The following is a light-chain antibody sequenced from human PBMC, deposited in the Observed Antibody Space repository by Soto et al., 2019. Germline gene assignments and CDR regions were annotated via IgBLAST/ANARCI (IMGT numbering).Light chain of an antibody. CDR2: LEGSGSY. Sequence: QSVLTQSSSASASLGSSVKLTCTLSSGHSSYIIAWHQQQPGKAPRYLMKLEGSGSYNKGSGVPDRFSGSSSGADRYLTISNLPFEDEAAYYCETWDSNTRVFGGGTQLTVL. J-gene: IGLJ3*02. V-gene: IGLV4-60*02. CDR3: ETWDSNTRV. CDR1: SGHSSYI.